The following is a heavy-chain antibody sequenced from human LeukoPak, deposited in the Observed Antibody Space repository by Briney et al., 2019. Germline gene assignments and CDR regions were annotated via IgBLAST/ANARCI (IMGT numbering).Heavy chain of an antibody. CDR1: GFTFSNAW. V-gene: IGHV3-15*01. Sequence: GGSLRLSCAASGFTFSNAWMSWVRQAPGKGLEWVGRIKSKTDGGTTDYAAPVKGRFTISRDDSKNTLYLQMNSLKTEDTAVYYCTTSDYYYSYGMDVWGKGTTVTVS. J-gene: IGHJ6*04. CDR2: IKSKTDGGTT. CDR3: TTSDYYYSYGMDV.